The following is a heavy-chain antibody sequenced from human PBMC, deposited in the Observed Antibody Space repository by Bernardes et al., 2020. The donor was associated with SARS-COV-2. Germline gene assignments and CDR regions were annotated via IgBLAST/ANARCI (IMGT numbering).Heavy chain of an antibody. V-gene: IGHV3-30*01. J-gene: IGHJ4*02. Sequence: SLRLSCAASGFTFSSYVMHWVRQAPGKGLEWVAVISYDGSNKNYADSVKGRFTISRDNSKNTLYLQMNSLRAEDTAVYYCARDSPGVYCSSTSCYAYYFDYWGQGTLVTVSS. D-gene: IGHD2-2*01. CDR1: GFTFSSYV. CDR3: ARDSPGVYCSSTSCYAYYFDY. CDR2: ISYDGSNK.